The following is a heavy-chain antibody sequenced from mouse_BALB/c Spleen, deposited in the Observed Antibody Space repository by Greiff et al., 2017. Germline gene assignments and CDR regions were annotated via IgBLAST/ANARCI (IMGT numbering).Heavy chain of an antibody. J-gene: IGHJ3*01. Sequence: VQLQESGPGLVQPSQSLSITCTVSGFSLTSYGVHWVRQSPGKGLEWLGVIWSGGSTDYNAAFISRLSISKDNSKSQVFFKMNSLQANDTAIYYCARGDYYYGSTLAYWGQGTLVTVSA. CDR3: ARGDYYYGSTLAY. V-gene: IGHV2-2*02. CDR1: GFSLTSYG. D-gene: IGHD1-1*01. CDR2: IWSGGST.